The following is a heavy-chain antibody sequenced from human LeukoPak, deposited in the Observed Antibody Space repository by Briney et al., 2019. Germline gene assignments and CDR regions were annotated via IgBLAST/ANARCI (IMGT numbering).Heavy chain of an antibody. D-gene: IGHD3-22*01. J-gene: IGHJ1*01. CDR3: ARDLYYYDSSSWSYFQH. CDR1: GFTFSSYS. CDR2: ISSSSSTI. V-gene: IGHV3-48*01. Sequence: PGGSLRLSCAASGFTFSSYSMNWVRQAPGKWLEWVSYISSSSSTIYYADSVKGRFTISRDNAKNSLYLQMNSLRAEDTAVYYCARDLYYYDSSSWSYFQHWGQGTLVTVSS.